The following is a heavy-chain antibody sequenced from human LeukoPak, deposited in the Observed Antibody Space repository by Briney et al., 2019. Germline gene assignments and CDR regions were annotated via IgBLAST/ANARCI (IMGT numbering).Heavy chain of an antibody. D-gene: IGHD2-2*01. V-gene: IGHV4-59*12. CDR2: IYYSGST. CDR3: ARLENTQDIVVVPAASPNWFDP. Sequence: PSETLSLTCTVSGGSLSAYYWSWIRQPPGKGLEWIAYIYYSGSTNYNPSLKSRVTISVDTSKNQFSLKLSSVTAADTAVYYCARLENTQDIVVVPAASPNWFDPWGQGTLVTVSS. J-gene: IGHJ5*02. CDR1: GGSLSAYY.